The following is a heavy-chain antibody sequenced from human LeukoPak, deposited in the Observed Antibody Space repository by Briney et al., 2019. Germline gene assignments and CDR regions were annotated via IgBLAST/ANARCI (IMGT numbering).Heavy chain of an antibody. CDR3: ARGYSSSWYGPVKGWFDP. V-gene: IGHV4-34*01. J-gene: IGHJ5*02. Sequence: GSLRLSCAASGFTFSSYAMHWIRQPPGKGLEWIGEINHSGSTNYNPSLKSRVTISVDTSKNQFSLKLSSVTAADTAVYYCARGYSSSWYGPVKGWFDPWGQGTLVTVSS. D-gene: IGHD6-13*01. CDR1: GFTFSSYA. CDR2: INHSGST.